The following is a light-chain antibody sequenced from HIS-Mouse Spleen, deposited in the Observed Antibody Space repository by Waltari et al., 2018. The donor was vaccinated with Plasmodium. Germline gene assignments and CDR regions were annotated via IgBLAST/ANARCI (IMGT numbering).Light chain of an antibody. CDR2: EVS. CDR1: RRDVGGYNY. V-gene: IGLV2-14*01. CDR3: SSYTSSSTLE. Sequence: QSALTQPASVSGSPGQSIPISCTGTRRDVGGYNYVSWYQQHPGKAPKLMIYEVSNRPSGVSNRFSGSKSGNTASLTISGLQAEDEADYYCSSYTSSSTLEIGGGTKLTVL. J-gene: IGLJ2*01.